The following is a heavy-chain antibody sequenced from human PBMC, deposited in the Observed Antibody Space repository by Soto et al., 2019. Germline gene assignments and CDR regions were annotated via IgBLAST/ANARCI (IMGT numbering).Heavy chain of an antibody. CDR3: ARGPTWIQLWTPVYFDY. V-gene: IGHV1-69*01. J-gene: IGHJ4*02. CDR2: IIPIFGTA. CDR1: GGTFSSYA. Sequence: QVQLVQSGAEVKKPGSSVKVSCKASGGTFSSYAISWVRQAPGQGLEWMGGIIPIFGTANYAQKFQGRVTITADESTSTAYMELSSPRSEDTAVYYCARGPTWIQLWTPVYFDYWGQGTLVTVSS. D-gene: IGHD5-18*01.